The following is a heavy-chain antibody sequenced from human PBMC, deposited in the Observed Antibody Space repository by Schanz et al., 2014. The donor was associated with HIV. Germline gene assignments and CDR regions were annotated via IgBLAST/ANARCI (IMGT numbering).Heavy chain of an antibody. CDR1: GFSFDSFG. V-gene: IGHV3-30*03. Sequence: QVQLVESGGGVVQPGRSLRLSCVASGFSFDSFGMHWVRQAPGKGLEWVAVISYDGRNKYQAASVKGRFTVSRDNAKNTVYLQMKSLRSEDTAVYYCARATYRSGWYGVDYWGQGTLVTVSS. D-gene: IGHD6-19*01. CDR3: ARATYRSGWYGVDY. J-gene: IGHJ4*02. CDR2: ISYDGRNK.